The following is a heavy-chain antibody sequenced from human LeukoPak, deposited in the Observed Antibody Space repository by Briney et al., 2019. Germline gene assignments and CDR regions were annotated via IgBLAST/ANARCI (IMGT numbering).Heavy chain of an antibody. J-gene: IGHJ4*02. V-gene: IGHV3-23*01. CDR1: GFTFSNYA. D-gene: IGHD5-24*01. CDR2: ISETGGTI. Sequence: GGSLRLSCAPSGFTFSNYAMSWVRQAPGKGLEWVSAISETGGTIHYADSVRGRFIISRDNSKNTLYLQMNSLRAEDTAVYYCAREMTIITYSFDSWGQGTQVTVSS. CDR3: AREMTIITYSFDS.